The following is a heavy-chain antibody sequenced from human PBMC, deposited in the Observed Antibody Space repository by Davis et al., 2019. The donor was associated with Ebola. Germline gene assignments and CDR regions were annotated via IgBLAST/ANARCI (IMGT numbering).Heavy chain of an antibody. V-gene: IGHV3-15*07. CDR3: ATDEGGSRY. Sequence: GGSLRLSCAASGFPFSNAWMNWVRLAPGKGLEWVARIKRDSDEGTRDYAASVRGRFIISRDDGGNTLYLNMNRLKTEDTATYYCATDEGGSRYWGRGAPVIVSS. CDR1: GFPFSNAW. J-gene: IGHJ4*02. CDR2: IKRDSDEGTR. D-gene: IGHD1-26*01.